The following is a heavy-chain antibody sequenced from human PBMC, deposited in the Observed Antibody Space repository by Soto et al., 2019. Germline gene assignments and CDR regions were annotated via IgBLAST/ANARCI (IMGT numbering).Heavy chain of an antibody. CDR2: ISFDGSNK. D-gene: IGHD2-15*01. CDR1: GFTFSSYA. V-gene: IGHV3-30*03. J-gene: IGHJ4*02. CDR3: ARDLSYCSGGSCYQHDGSDN. Sequence: QVPLVESGGGGVQPGGSLRLSCAASGFTFSSYAMHWVRQAPGKGLEWVAIISFDGSNKFYADSVKGRFTISRDNSKNTLYLEMSSLRAEDTAVYFCARDLSYCSGGSCYQHDGSDNWGQGTLVTVSS.